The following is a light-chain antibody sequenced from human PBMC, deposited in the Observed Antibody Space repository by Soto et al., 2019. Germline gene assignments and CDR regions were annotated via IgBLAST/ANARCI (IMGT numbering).Light chain of an antibody. Sequence: EVVLTQSPGTLSLSPGESATLSCRASQSDSNNYFAWYQQKPGQAPRLLIFGSSDRATGIPDRFSGSGSGTDFTLTISRLEPEDFAVYYCHQYGSSPPYTFGQGTKLEMK. J-gene: IGKJ2*01. V-gene: IGKV3-20*01. CDR3: HQYGSSPPYT. CDR2: GSS. CDR1: QSDSNNY.